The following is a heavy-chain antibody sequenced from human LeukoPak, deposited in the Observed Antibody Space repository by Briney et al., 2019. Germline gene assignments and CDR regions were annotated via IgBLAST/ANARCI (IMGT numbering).Heavy chain of an antibody. J-gene: IGHJ5*02. Sequence: PSETLSLTCTVSGGSISSYYWSWIRQPAGKGLEWIGRIYTSGSTNYNPFLKSRVTISVDKSKNQFSLKLSSVTAADTAVYYCARGYYDSSGYYRYGNWFDPWGQGTLVTVSS. CDR3: ARGYYDSSGYYRYGNWFDP. CDR2: IYTSGST. D-gene: IGHD3-22*01. V-gene: IGHV4-4*07. CDR1: GGSISSYY.